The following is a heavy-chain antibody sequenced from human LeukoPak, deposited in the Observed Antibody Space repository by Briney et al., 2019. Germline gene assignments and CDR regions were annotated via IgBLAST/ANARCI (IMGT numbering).Heavy chain of an antibody. Sequence: RTSETLSLTCTVSGGSISSYYWSWIRQPPGKGLEWIGYIYYSGSTNCNPSLKSRVTISVDTSKNQFSLKLSSVTAADTAVYYCARFHGSSWYSYNWFDPWGQGTLVTVSS. V-gene: IGHV4-59*01. CDR3: ARFHGSSWYSYNWFDP. CDR2: IYYSGST. J-gene: IGHJ5*02. D-gene: IGHD6-13*01. CDR1: GGSISSYY.